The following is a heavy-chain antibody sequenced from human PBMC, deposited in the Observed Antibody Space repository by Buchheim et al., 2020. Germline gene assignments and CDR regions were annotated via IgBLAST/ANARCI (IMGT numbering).Heavy chain of an antibody. V-gene: IGHV3-33*01. CDR3: ARDQEGEKYQLLPGDY. CDR2: IWYDGSNK. Sequence: QVQLVESGGGVVQPGRSLRLSCAASGFTFSSYGMHWVRQAPGKGLEWVAVIWYDGSNKYYADSVKGRFTISRDNSKNTLYLQMNSLRAEDTAVYYCARDQEGEKYQLLPGDYWGQGTL. J-gene: IGHJ4*02. CDR1: GFTFSSYG. D-gene: IGHD2-2*01.